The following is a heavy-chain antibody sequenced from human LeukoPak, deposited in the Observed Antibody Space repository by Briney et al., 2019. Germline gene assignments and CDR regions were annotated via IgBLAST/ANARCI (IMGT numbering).Heavy chain of an antibody. CDR3: ARDGRGYSGYDC. CDR1: GFTFTNAW. J-gene: IGHJ4*02. CDR2: IKSKTDGGTT. Sequence: GGSLRLSCAASGFTFTNAWMSWVRQAPGKGLEWVGRIKSKTDGGTTDYAAPVKGRFTISRDDSRNSLYLQMNSLRAEDTAVYYCARDGRGYSGYDCWGQGTLVTVSS. D-gene: IGHD5-12*01. V-gene: IGHV3-15*01.